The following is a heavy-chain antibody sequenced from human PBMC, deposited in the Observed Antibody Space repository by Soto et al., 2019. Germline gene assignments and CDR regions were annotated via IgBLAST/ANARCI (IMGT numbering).Heavy chain of an antibody. CDR1: AGSISSYY. V-gene: IGHV4-59*08. CDR3: ARRYGSGLEY. J-gene: IGHJ4*02. CDR2: IYYSGST. Sequence: QVQLQESGPGLVKPSETLSLTYTVSAGSISSYYWSWIRQTPGKGLEWIGYIYYSGSTNYHPSLKSRVTIAVDTSKIPSSLNLSSVTAADTAVYYCARRYGSGLEYWGQGNVVIVSS. D-gene: IGHD3-10*01.